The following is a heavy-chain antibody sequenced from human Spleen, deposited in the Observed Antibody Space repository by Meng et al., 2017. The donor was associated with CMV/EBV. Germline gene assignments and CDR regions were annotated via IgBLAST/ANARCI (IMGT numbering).Heavy chain of an antibody. D-gene: IGHD3-16*01. CDR2: INTDGSSI. V-gene: IGHV3-74*01. CDR1: GFTFKTYY. CDR3: AKATPPGGLDYFDY. Sequence: GESLKISCAASGFTFKTYYMHWVRQAPGKGLVWVSRINTDGSSISYVDSVKGRFTISRDNAKNTLYLQMNSLRVEDTAVYYCAKATPPGGLDYFDYWGQGTLVTVSS. J-gene: IGHJ4*02.